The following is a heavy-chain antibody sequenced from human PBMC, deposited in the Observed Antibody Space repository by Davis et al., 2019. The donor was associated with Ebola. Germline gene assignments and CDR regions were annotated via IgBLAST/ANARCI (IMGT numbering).Heavy chain of an antibody. CDR2: ISGSGGST. CDR1: GFTFSSYA. Sequence: GESLKISCAASGFTFSSYAMSWVRQAPGKGLEWVSAISGSGGSTYYADSVKGRFTISRDNSKNTLFLQMGSLRAEDMGVYYCARGSPATLYWYFDLWGRGTLVTVSS. V-gene: IGHV3-23*01. CDR3: ARGSPATLYWYFDL. J-gene: IGHJ2*01.